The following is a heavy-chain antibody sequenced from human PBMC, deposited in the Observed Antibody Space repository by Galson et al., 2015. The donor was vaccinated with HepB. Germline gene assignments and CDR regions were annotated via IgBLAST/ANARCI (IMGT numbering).Heavy chain of an antibody. CDR3: AIQLWYVDY. J-gene: IGHJ4*02. Sequence: SVKVSCKASGPTFTSYGVSWVRQAPGQGLEWVGWISVYDGNTDFAQKFQGRVAMTTDTSTSTAYMELRSLRSDDTAIYYCAIQLWYVDYWGQGTLVTVSS. V-gene: IGHV1-18*01. CDR2: ISVYDGNT. D-gene: IGHD5-18*01. CDR1: GPTFTSYG.